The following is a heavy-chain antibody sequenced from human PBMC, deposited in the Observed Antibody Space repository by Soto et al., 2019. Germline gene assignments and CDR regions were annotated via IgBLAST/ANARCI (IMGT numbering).Heavy chain of an antibody. V-gene: IGHV3-15*01. J-gene: IGHJ4*02. CDR2: IRSQGGGGTA. Sequence: QLVESGGGVVKPGMSLRLTCAASGFTFTNAWMTWVRQAPGKGLERVGLIRSQGGGGTADYAAPVRGRFTISRDDSQNLVFLHMDNLQPEDTAVYYCITAPLRWGQGTLVTVSS. CDR1: GFTFTNAW. CDR3: ITAPLR.